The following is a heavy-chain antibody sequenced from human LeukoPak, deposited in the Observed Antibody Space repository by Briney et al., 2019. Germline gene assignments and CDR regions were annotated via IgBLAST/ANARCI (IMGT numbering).Heavy chain of an antibody. J-gene: IGHJ6*03. CDR3: AKGITIYDMDG. Sequence: GGSLRLSCAASGFTFDDYAMHWVRQAPGKGLEWVSGVSWNSGSIDYADSVKGRFTISRDNSKNTLYLQMNSLRAEDTAVYYCAKGITIYDMDGWGKGTTVTVSS. CDR1: GFTFDDYA. D-gene: IGHD3-3*01. V-gene: IGHV3-9*01. CDR2: VSWNSGSI.